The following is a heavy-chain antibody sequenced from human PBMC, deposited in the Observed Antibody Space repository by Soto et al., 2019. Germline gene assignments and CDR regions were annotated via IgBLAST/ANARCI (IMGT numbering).Heavy chain of an antibody. CDR2: IYYSGST. D-gene: IGHD6-6*01. Sequence: SETLSLTCTVSGGSISSGDYYWSWIRQPPGKGLEWIGYIYYSGSTYHNPSLKSRVTISVDTSKNQFSLKLSSVTAADTAVYYCARSEYSSSLFDYWGQGTLVTVSS. J-gene: IGHJ4*02. V-gene: IGHV4-30-4*01. CDR3: ARSEYSSSLFDY. CDR1: GGSISSGDYY.